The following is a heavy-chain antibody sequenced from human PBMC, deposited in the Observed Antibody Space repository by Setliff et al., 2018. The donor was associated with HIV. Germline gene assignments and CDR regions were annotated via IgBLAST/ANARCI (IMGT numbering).Heavy chain of an antibody. CDR3: VRERSSGWYDY. D-gene: IGHD6-19*01. V-gene: IGHV3-7*01. CDR2: IKVDGSEK. J-gene: IGHJ4*02. CDR1: GFSLSHYW. Sequence: LRLSCTTSGFSLSHYWMGWVRQVAGKGLEWVASIKVDGSEKYYVDSVKGRFTITRDNVKNSVFLKMKSLTDEDTAIYYCVRERSSGWYDYWGQGTLVTVSS.